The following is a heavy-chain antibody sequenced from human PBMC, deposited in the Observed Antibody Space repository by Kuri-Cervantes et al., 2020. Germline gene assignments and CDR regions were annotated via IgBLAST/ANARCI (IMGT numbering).Heavy chain of an antibody. CDR1: GGTFSSYA. D-gene: IGHD1-26*01. J-gene: IGHJ6*02. CDR3: ARELSIGIVGATGYYYGMDV. CDR2: IIPIFGTA. Sequence: SVKVSCKASGGTFSSYAISWVRQAPGQGLEWMGGIIPIFGTANYAQKFQGRVTITADESTSTAYMELSSLRSEDTAVYYCARELSIGIVGATGYYYGMDVWGQGTTVTVSS. V-gene: IGHV1-69*13.